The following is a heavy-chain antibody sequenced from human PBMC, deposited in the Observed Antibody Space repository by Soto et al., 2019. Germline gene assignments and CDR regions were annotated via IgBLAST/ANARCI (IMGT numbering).Heavy chain of an antibody. D-gene: IGHD3-10*01. CDR3: ARDLPPEFGELFSIYYYYGMDV. J-gene: IGHJ6*02. CDR2: ISYDGSNK. Sequence: GGSLRLSCAASGFTFSSYAMHWVRQAPGKGLEWVAVISYDGSNKYYADSVKGRFTISRDNSKNTLYLQMNSLRAEDTAVYYCARDLPPEFGELFSIYYYYGMDVWGQGTTVTVSS. V-gene: IGHV3-30-3*01. CDR1: GFTFSSYA.